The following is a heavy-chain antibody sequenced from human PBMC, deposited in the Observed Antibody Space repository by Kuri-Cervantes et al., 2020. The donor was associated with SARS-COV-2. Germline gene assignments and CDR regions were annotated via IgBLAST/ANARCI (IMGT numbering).Heavy chain of an antibody. V-gene: IGHV3-9*01. CDR3: ARGTSEDRDIVVVPAAILFDY. CDR1: GFTFDDYA. Sequence: GGSLRLSCAASGFTFDDYAMHWVRQAPGKGLEWVSGISWNSGSIGYADSVKGRFTISRDNSKNTLYLQMSSLRAEDTAVYYCARGTSEDRDIVVVPAAILFDYWGQGTLVTVSS. J-gene: IGHJ4*02. D-gene: IGHD2-2*01. CDR2: ISWNSGSI.